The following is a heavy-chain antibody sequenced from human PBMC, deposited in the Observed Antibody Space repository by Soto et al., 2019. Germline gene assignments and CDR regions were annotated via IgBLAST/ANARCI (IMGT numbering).Heavy chain of an antibody. V-gene: IGHV1-69*13. D-gene: IGHD5-18*01. Sequence: SVKVSCKASGGTFSSYAISWVRQAPGQGLEWMGGIIPIFGTANYAQKFQGRVTITADESTSTAYMELSSLRSEDTAMYYCARVGEDTAMVTGTYYYYGMDVWGQGTTVTVSS. CDR1: GGTFSSYA. CDR2: IIPIFGTA. CDR3: ARVGEDTAMVTGTYYYYGMDV. J-gene: IGHJ6*02.